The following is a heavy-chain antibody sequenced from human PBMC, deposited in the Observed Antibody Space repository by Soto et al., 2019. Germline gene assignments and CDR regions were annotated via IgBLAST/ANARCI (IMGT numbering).Heavy chain of an antibody. D-gene: IGHD6-19*01. CDR2: ISYDGSNK. V-gene: IGHV3-30*18. CDR1: GFTFSTYG. Sequence: QVQLVESGGGVVQPGRSLRLSCAASGFTFSTYGMHWVRQAPGKGLEWVAGISYDGSNKYYTDSVKGRFTVSRDNSKNTVFLQMSSLSGEDPGVYYCANGNAKQWLVCDYWGQGTLVTVSS. CDR3: ANGNAKQWLVCDY. J-gene: IGHJ4*02.